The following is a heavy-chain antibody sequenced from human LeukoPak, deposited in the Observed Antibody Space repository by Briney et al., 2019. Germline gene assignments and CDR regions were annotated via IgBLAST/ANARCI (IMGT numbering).Heavy chain of an antibody. J-gene: IGHJ4*02. CDR2: ISYDGSNK. Sequence: SCKASGYTFTAFYLHWVRQAPGKGLEWVAVISYDGSNKCYADSVKGRFTISRDNSKNTLYLQMNSLRAEDTAVYYCARDRVGATDYFDYWGQGTLVTVSS. V-gene: IGHV3-30-3*01. D-gene: IGHD1-26*01. CDR1: GYTFTAFY. CDR3: ARDRVGATDYFDY.